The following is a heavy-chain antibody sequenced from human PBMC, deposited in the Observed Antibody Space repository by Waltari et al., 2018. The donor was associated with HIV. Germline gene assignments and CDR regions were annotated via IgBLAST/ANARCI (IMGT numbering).Heavy chain of an antibody. J-gene: IGHJ6*02. D-gene: IGHD2-21*02. CDR3: VRICKLNCCYYYGMDV. CDR1: GFTFSNYD. Sequence: EVQLVESGGGLVQPGGSLRLSCAASGFTFSNYDMHWVRQATGKGLGWVSGIGTAGDTYYPGSVKGRFTISRENAKNSLHLQMNSLRAGDTAVYYCVRICKLNCCYYYGMDVWGQGTTVTVSS. CDR2: IGTAGDT. V-gene: IGHV3-13*01.